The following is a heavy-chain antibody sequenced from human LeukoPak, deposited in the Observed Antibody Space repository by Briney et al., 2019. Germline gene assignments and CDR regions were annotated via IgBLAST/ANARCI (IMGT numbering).Heavy chain of an antibody. CDR3: ARQIITGTARGYPDS. CDR2: ISYSGDT. J-gene: IGHJ4*02. Sequence: SETLSLTCTVAGGSISSSYYWGWIRQPPGKGLEWIGTISYSGDTFYSPSLQSRVTISVDTSKIQFSLKLTSVTDADTAVYYCARQIITGTARGYPDSWGQGTLVTVSS. CDR1: GGSISSSYY. D-gene: IGHD1-20*01. V-gene: IGHV4-39*01.